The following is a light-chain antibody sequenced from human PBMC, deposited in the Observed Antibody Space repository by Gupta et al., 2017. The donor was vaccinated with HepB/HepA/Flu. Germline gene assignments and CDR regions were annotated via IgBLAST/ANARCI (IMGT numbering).Light chain of an antibody. CDR1: QSLIHSDGNTF. J-gene: IGKJ4*01. V-gene: IGKV2-30*02. CDR3: VQGTHWPLT. Sequence: DVVMTQSPLFLPVTLGQPATISCRSSQSLIHSDGNTFLHWFQQRPGQSPRRLIDRFANRDCVVPDRFSGSGSGADFTLKSSMVKAEDGGIYYRVQGTHWPLTFGGGTKVEIK. CDR2: RFA.